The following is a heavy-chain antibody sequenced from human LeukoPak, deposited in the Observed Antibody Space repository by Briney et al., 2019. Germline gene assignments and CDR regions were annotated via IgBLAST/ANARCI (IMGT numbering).Heavy chain of an antibody. CDR1: GGTFSSYA. V-gene: IGHV1-3*01. D-gene: IGHD3-10*01. J-gene: IGHJ4*02. CDR3: ARACITMVRGVLDY. CDR2: INAGNGNT. Sequence: ASVKVSCKASGGTFSSYAISWVRQAPGQRLEWMGWINAGNGNTKYSQKFQGRVTITRDTSASTAYMELSSLRSEDTAVYYCARACITMVRGVLDYWGQGTLVTVSS.